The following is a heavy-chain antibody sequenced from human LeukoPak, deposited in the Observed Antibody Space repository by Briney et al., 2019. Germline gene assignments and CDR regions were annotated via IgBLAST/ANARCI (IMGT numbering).Heavy chain of an antibody. D-gene: IGHD3-10*01. V-gene: IGHV1-18*01. CDR2: ISAYNGNT. Sequence: ASVKVSCKASGYTFTSYGISWVRQAPGQGLEWMGWISAYNGNTNYAQKLQGRVTMTTDTSTSTAYMELRSLRSDDTAVYYCARVSLIYGSGSYYQSPLTHWGQGTLVTVSS. CDR3: ARVSLIYGSGSYYQSPLTH. J-gene: IGHJ4*02. CDR1: GYTFTSYG.